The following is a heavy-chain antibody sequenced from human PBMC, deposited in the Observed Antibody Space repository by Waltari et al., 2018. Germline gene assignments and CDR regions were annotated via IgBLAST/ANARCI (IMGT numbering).Heavy chain of an antibody. Sequence: QERLVQSGAEVQKPGASVKVSCKASGYTFTSLHINWVRQATGQGLEWMGWMDPKTGNTGYAQKFQGRVTMTSETSITTSYMDLNSLTSEDTAVYYCARVYSHDRDGAFDIWGQGTMVTVSS. V-gene: IGHV1-8*01. CDR1: GYTFTSLH. CDR3: ARVYSHDRDGAFDI. CDR2: MDPKTGNT. D-gene: IGHD4-4*01. J-gene: IGHJ3*02.